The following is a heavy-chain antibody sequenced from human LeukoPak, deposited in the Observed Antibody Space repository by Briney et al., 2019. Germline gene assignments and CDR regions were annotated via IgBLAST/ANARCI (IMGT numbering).Heavy chain of an antibody. D-gene: IGHD3/OR15-3a*01. V-gene: IGHV1-2*02. CDR2: MNPNSGDT. CDR3: ARDQARTTTWYLYMNY. J-gene: IGHJ4*02. CDR1: GYTFTGHY. Sequence: GASVKVSCKASGYTFTGHYMHWVRQAPGQGLEWMGWMNPNSGDTNYAQKFQGRVTMTRDTSISTAYMELSGLRSDDTAVYYCARDQARTTTWYLYMNYWGQGTLVTVSS.